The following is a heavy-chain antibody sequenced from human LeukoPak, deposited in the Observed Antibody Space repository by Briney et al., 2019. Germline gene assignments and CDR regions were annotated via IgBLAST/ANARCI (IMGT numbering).Heavy chain of an antibody. J-gene: IGHJ1*01. CDR1: GFTFSSYA. V-gene: IGHV3-23*01. D-gene: IGHD4-23*01. CDR3: AKQTESNSNSPNQY. Sequence: LGGSLRLSCAASGFTFSSYAMSWVRQAPGKGLEWVSGTSGSGGSTYYADSVKGRFTISRDNSKNTMYLEVNSLRAEDTAVYYCAKQTESNSNSPNQYWGQGTLVTVSS. CDR2: TSGSGGST.